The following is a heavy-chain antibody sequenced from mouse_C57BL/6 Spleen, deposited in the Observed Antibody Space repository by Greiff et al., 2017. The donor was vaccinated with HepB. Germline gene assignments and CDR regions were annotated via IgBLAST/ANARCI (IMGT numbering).Heavy chain of an antibody. CDR3: ARVDYGYDVRAMDY. CDR1: GYTFTSYW. V-gene: IGHV1-50*01. J-gene: IGHJ4*01. Sequence: QVQLQQPGAELVKPGASVKLSCKASGYTFTSYWMQWVKQRPGQGLEWIGEIDPSDSYTNYNQKFKGKATLTVDTSSSTAYMQLSSLTSEDSAVYYGARVDYGYDVRAMDYWGQGTSVTVSS. CDR2: IDPSDSYT. D-gene: IGHD2-2*01.